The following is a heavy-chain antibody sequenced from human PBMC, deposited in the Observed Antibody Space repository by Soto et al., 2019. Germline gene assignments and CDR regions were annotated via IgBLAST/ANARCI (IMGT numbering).Heavy chain of an antibody. J-gene: IGHJ5*02. Sequence: PSETLSLTCTVSGGSISSGDYYWSWIRQPPGKGLEWIGYVYYSGSTYYNPSLKSRVTISVDTSKNQFSLKLNSVTAADTAVYYCARDRGFRNWFEPWGQGTLVTVFS. CDR1: GGSISSGDYY. CDR2: VYYSGST. D-gene: IGHD3-10*01. V-gene: IGHV4-30-4*02. CDR3: ARDRGFRNWFEP.